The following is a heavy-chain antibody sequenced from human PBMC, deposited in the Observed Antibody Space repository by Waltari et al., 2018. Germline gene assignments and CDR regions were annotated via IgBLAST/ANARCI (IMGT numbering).Heavy chain of an antibody. J-gene: IGHJ6*03. V-gene: IGHV3-33*08. Sequence: QVQLVESGGGVVQPGKSLRLSCAGSGFGFSSFGIHWVRQAPGKGLEWLAIIWFDGSKIYYADSVKGRFTISRDNSRNTVYLQRNSLRPEDSGVYYCARCPDEYNYYYMEVWGRGTTVSVSS. CDR1: GFGFSSFG. CDR2: IWFDGSKI. CDR3: ARCPDEYNYYYMEV.